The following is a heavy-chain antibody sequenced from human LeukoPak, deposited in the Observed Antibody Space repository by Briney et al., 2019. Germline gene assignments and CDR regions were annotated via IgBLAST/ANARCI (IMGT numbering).Heavy chain of an antibody. CDR3: TMRGNTWYDS. CDR1: GFTVSSKY. Sequence: PGGSLRLSCAASGFTVSSKYMSWVRQAPGKGLEWVSVIYSGGSTYYADSVKGRFTISRDNSKNTVDLQMNSLRVEDTAVYYCTMRGNTWYDSWGQGTLVTVSS. CDR2: IYSGGST. J-gene: IGHJ5*01. V-gene: IGHV3-53*01.